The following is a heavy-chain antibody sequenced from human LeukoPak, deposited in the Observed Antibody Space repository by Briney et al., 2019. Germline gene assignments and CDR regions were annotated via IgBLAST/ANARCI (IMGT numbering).Heavy chain of an antibody. J-gene: IGHJ4*02. D-gene: IGHD4-17*01. CDR2: IYYSGST. Sequence: SETLSLTCIVSGGSISSSSYYWGWIRQPPGKGLEWIGYIYYSGSTNYNPSLKSRVTISVDTSKNQFSLKLSSVTAADTAVYYCAGRGLLRDYWGQGTLVTVSS. V-gene: IGHV4-61*05. CDR1: GGSISSSSYY. CDR3: AGRGLLRDY.